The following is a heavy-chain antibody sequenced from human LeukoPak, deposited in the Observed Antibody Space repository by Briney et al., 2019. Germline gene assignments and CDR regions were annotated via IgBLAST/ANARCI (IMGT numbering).Heavy chain of an antibody. D-gene: IGHD3-10*01. CDR2: IYPDDSDT. Sequence: GESLKISCEGSGYSFANFWIVWVRQMSGKGLEWMGIIYPDDSDTKYNPSFQGQVTISADKSISTAYLQWSSLKASDTAIYYCARRAGTLNYYYFYMDVWGKGTTVTVSS. CDR1: GYSFANFW. CDR3: ARRAGTLNYYYFYMDV. J-gene: IGHJ6*03. V-gene: IGHV5-51*01.